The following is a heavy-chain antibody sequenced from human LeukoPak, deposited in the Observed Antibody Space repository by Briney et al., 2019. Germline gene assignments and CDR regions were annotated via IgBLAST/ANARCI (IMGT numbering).Heavy chain of an antibody. J-gene: IGHJ5*02. CDR3: ARARVYSSSWFRWFDP. V-gene: IGHV4-34*01. D-gene: IGHD6-13*01. CDR2: INHSGST. CDR1: GGSISSYY. Sequence: SETPSLTCTVSGGSISSYYWSWIRQPPGKGLEWIGEINHSGSTNYNPSLKSRVTISVDTSKNQFSLKLSSVTAADTAVYYCARARVYSSSWFRWFDPWGQGTLVTVSS.